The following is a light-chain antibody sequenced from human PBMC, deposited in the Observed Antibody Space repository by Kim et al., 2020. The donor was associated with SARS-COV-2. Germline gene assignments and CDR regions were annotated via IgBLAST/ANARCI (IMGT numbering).Light chain of an antibody. J-gene: IGKJ1*01. V-gene: IGKV3-15*01. Sequence: PGERATPSCRASQSVGTNLAWYQQKPGQAPRLLIYAASTRATGIPARFSGSGSGTEFTLTISSPQSEDFAVYYCQQYNNWPPWTFGQGTKVDIK. CDR1: QSVGTN. CDR3: QQYNNWPPWT. CDR2: AAS.